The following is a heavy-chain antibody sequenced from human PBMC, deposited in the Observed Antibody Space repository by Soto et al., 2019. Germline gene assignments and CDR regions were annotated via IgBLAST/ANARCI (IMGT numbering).Heavy chain of an antibody. CDR2: IYHSGST. D-gene: IGHD3-22*01. J-gene: IGHJ4*02. CDR3: ARNKYYYDSSGHPDY. CDR1: GGSISRGGYS. V-gene: IGHV4-30-2*01. Sequence: KTSETLSLTCAVSGGSISRGGYSWSWIRQPPGKGLEWIGYIYHSGSTYYNPSLKSRVTISEDRSKNQFSLKLSSVTAADTAVYYCARNKYYYDSSGHPDYWGQGTLVTVSS.